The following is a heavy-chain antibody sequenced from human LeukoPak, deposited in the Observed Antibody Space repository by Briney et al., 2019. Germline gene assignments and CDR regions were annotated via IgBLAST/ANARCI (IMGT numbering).Heavy chain of an antibody. V-gene: IGHV3-20*03. CDR1: GFTFDDYG. J-gene: IGHJ3*02. CDR3: VSAHGGTNYVFDI. D-gene: IGHD2-2*01. CDR2: INWSGGSI. Sequence: PGGSLRLSFAAPGFTFDDYGRSWGPQGPGKGLDWVSSINWSGGSIYYADYVKGRFTISRDNAKNSLYLQMNSLRAEDTALYYCVSAHGGTNYVFDIWGEGKMVTVSS.